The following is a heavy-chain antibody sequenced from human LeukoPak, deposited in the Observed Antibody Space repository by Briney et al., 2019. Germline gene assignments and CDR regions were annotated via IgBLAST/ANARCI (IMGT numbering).Heavy chain of an antibody. J-gene: IGHJ4*02. CDR2: IWYDGSNK. CDR1: GFTFSSYG. Sequence: GGSLRLSCAASGFTFSSYGMHWVRQAPGKGLEWVAVIWYDGSNKYYADSVKGRFTISRDNSKNTLYLQMNSLRAEDTAVYYCARDRLRVPAAPPSYWGQGTLVTVSS. V-gene: IGHV3-33*01. D-gene: IGHD2-2*01. CDR3: ARDRLRVPAAPPSY.